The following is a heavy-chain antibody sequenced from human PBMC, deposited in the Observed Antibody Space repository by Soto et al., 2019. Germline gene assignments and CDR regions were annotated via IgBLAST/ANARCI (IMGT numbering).Heavy chain of an antibody. CDR3: ASGRLYYGSSGYYPEDAFDI. D-gene: IGHD3-22*01. Sequence: LRLSCAASGFTFSSYSMNWVRQAPGKGLEWVSSISSSSSYIYYADSVKGRFTISRDNAKNSLYLQMNSLRAEDTAVYYCASGRLYYGSSGYYPEDAFDIWGQGTMVTVSS. CDR2: ISSSSSYI. V-gene: IGHV3-21*01. J-gene: IGHJ3*02. CDR1: GFTFSSYS.